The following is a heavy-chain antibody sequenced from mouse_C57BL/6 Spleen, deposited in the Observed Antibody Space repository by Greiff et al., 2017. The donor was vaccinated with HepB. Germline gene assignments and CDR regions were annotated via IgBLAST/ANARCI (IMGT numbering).Heavy chain of an antibody. J-gene: IGHJ3*01. CDR3: ARNDGYYPAWFAY. CDR2: IYPGDGDT. Sequence: VKLMESGAELVKPGASVKISCKASGYAFSSYWMNWVKQRPGKGLEWIGQIYPGDGDTNYNGKFKGKATLTADKSSSTAYMQLSSLTSEDSAVYFCARNDGYYPAWFAYWGQGTLVTVSA. CDR1: GYAFSSYW. D-gene: IGHD2-3*01. V-gene: IGHV1-80*01.